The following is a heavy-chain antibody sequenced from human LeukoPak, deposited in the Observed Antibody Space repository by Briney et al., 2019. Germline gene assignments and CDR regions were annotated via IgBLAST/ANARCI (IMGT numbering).Heavy chain of an antibody. CDR1: GYTFTGYY. CDR2: INPNSGGT. V-gene: IGHV1-2*02. D-gene: IGHD3-22*01. Sequence: ASVKVSCKASGYTFTGYYMHWVRRAPGQGLEWMGWINPNSGGTNYAQKFQGRVTMTRDTSISTAYMELSRLRSDDTAVYYCATSTRITMIVYPTPANWFDPWGQGTLVTVSS. CDR3: ATSTRITMIVYPTPANWFDP. J-gene: IGHJ5*02.